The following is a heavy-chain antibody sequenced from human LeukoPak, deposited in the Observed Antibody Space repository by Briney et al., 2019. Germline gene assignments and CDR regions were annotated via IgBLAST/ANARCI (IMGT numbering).Heavy chain of an antibody. CDR1: GGTFSSYA. CDR2: IIPIFSTA. D-gene: IGHD2-21*02. Sequence: ASVKVSCKASGGTFSSYAISWVRQAPGQGLEWMGRIIPIFSTANYAQKFQGRVTITADKSTSTAYMQLSSLRSEDTAMYYCARDLAYCGGDCYPGGDYWGQGTLVTVSS. J-gene: IGHJ4*02. V-gene: IGHV1-69*06. CDR3: ARDLAYCGGDCYPGGDY.